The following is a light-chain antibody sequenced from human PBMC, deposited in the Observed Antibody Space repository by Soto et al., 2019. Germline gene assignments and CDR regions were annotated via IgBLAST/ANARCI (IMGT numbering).Light chain of an antibody. CDR2: VGTGGIVG. J-gene: IGLJ2*01. Sequence: QLVLTQPPSASASLGASVTLTCTLNSGFSDYKVDWYQQRPGKGPRFVMRVGTGGIVGSKGDGIPDRFSVLGSGLNRYLTIKNIQEEDESDYHCGADHGSGSNFVVFGGGTKVTVL. CDR1: SGFSDYK. V-gene: IGLV9-49*01. CDR3: GADHGSGSNFVV.